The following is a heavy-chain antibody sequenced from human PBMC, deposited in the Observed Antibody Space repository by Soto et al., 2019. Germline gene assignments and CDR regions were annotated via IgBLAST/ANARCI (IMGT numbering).Heavy chain of an antibody. J-gene: IGHJ6*03. CDR2: ISAYNGNT. CDR1: GYTFTSYG. D-gene: IGHD4-17*01. V-gene: IGHV1-18*01. Sequence: VXVSCKASGYTFTSYGISWVRQAPGEGLEWMGWISAYNGNTNYAQKLQGRVTMTTDTSTSTAYMELRSLRSDDTAVYYCAXXVXTAYXYYYMDVSGXGTTVTVSS. CDR3: AXXVXTAYXYYYMDV.